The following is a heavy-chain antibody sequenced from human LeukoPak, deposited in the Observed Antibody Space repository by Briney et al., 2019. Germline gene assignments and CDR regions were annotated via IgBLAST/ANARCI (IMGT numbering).Heavy chain of an antibody. CDR2: IIGGAGST. V-gene: IGHV3-23*01. CDR3: ARDLRSLTFRSGKNAFDI. D-gene: IGHD1-26*01. J-gene: IGHJ3*02. CDR1: GFSFSSHG. Sequence: GGSLRLSCAASGFSFSSHGMSWVRQAPGKGLEWVSGIIGGAGSTYYADSVKGRFTISRDDSKNTAYLQMNSLKTEDTAVYYCARDLRSLTFRSGKNAFDIWGQGTMVTVSS.